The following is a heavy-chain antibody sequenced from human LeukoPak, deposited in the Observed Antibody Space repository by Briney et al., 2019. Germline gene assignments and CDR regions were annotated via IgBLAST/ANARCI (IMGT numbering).Heavy chain of an antibody. Sequence: PGGSLRLSCSASGFSFSTHPMYWVRQAPGKGLEWVAIISYDGTNKNYADSVKGRFTISRDNTKNSLYLQMNSLRAEDTAVFYCARDQYDTWSRRGNFDSWGQGTLVIVSS. V-gene: IGHV3-30-3*01. CDR2: ISYDGTNK. CDR1: GFSFSTHP. D-gene: IGHD3-3*01. CDR3: ARDQYDTWSRRGNFDS. J-gene: IGHJ4*02.